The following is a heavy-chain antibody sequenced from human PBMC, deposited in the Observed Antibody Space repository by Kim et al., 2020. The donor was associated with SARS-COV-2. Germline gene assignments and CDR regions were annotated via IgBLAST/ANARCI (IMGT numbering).Heavy chain of an antibody. J-gene: IGHJ4*02. CDR3: TRLRADLLTAYDY. CDR2: IKDKTNNFAT. V-gene: IGHV3-73*01. D-gene: IGHD3-9*01. CDR1: GFSFSDSA. Sequence: GGSLRLSCAASGFSFSDSAMHWVRQAPGKGLEWVGRIKDKTNNFATAFAASVRGRFTISRDDSKNTAYLQMDSLKTEDTAVYFCTRLRADLLTAYDYWGQGTLVTVSS.